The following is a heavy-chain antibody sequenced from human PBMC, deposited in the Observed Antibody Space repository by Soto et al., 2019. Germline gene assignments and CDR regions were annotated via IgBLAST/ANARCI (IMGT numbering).Heavy chain of an antibody. J-gene: IGHJ4*02. V-gene: IGHV4-30-2*01. Sequence: QLQLQESGSGLVKPSQTLSLTCAVSGGSISSGGYSWSWIRQPPWKGLEWIGYIYHSGSTYDNPSAKGRVNISVDRSKNQFSLKLSSVTAADTAVYYCARGAPVVNDYWGQGTLVTVSS. D-gene: IGHD3-22*01. CDR2: IYHSGST. CDR3: ARGAPVVNDY. CDR1: GGSISSGGYS.